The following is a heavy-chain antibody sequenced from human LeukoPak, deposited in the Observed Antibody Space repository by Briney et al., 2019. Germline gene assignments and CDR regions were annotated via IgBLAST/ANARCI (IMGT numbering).Heavy chain of an antibody. D-gene: IGHD3-10*01. V-gene: IGHV1-18*04. J-gene: IGHJ4*02. CDR1: GYTFTSYG. CDR2: ISAYNGNT. Sequence: ASVKVSCKASGYTFTSYGISWVRQALGQGLEWMGWISAYNGNTNYAQKLQGRVTMTTDTSTSTAYMELRSLRSDDTAVYYCARGSVRITMVRGVIRALGYWGQGTLVTVSS. CDR3: ARGSVRITMVRGVIRALGY.